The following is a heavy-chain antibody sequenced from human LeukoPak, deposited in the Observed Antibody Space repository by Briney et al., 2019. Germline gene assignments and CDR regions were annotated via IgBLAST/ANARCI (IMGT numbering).Heavy chain of an antibody. Sequence: GGSLRLSCAAYGFTFSSYWMHWVRQAPGKGLVWVSRINSDGSSTSYADSVKGRFTISRDNAKNTLYLQMNSLRAEDTAVYYCARGSFWSGYLDYWGQGTLVTVSS. D-gene: IGHD3-3*01. CDR1: GFTFSSYW. CDR2: INSDGSST. J-gene: IGHJ4*02. CDR3: ARGSFWSGYLDY. V-gene: IGHV3-74*01.